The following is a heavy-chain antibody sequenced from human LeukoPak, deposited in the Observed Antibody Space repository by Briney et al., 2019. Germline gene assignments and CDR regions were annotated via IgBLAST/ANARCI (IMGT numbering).Heavy chain of an antibody. CDR2: ISGSGGSA. Sequence: GSLRLSCAASGFTFSSYGMSWVRQAPGKGLEWVSAISGSGGSAYYADSVKGRFTISRDNSKNTLYLQMNSLRAEDTAVYYCAKYPIVVVVAATRGFFDYWGQGTLVTVSS. V-gene: IGHV3-23*01. CDR1: GFTFSSYG. J-gene: IGHJ4*02. CDR3: AKYPIVVVVAATRGFFDY. D-gene: IGHD2-15*01.